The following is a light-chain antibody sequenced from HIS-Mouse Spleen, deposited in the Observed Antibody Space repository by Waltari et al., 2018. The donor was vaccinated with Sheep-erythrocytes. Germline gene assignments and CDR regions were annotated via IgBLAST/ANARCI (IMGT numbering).Light chain of an antibody. CDR3: CSYAGSYNHV. J-gene: IGLJ1*01. Sequence: QSALTQPPSASGSPGQSVTISCTRTSSDVGGYNSVSWYQQHPGKAPKLMIYEVSKRPSGVPDRFSGSKSGNTASLTVSGLQAEDEADYYCCSYAGSYNHVFATGTKVTVL. CDR1: SSDVGGYNS. V-gene: IGLV2-8*01. CDR2: EVS.